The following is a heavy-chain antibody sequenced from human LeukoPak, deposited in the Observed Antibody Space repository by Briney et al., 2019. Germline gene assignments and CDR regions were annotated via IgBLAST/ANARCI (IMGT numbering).Heavy chain of an antibody. Sequence: PSETLSLTCAVYGGSFSGYYWSWIRQPPGKGLEWIGEINHSGSTNYNPSLKSRVTISVDTSKNQFSLKLSSVTAADTAVYYCARDSGWNFDYWGQGTLVTVSS. CDR3: ARDSGWNFDY. J-gene: IGHJ4*02. CDR1: GGSFSGYY. D-gene: IGHD5-12*01. V-gene: IGHV4-34*01. CDR2: INHSGST.